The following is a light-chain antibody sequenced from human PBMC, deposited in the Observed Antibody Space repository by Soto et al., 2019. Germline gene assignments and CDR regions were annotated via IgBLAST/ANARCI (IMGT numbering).Light chain of an antibody. J-gene: IGLJ2*01. CDR2: EVS. CDR3: TSYTTTSPPL. CDR1: SSDVGGYNY. Sequence: QSVLTQPASVSGSPGQSITISCTGTSSDVGGYNYVSWYQQHPGQAPKLMIYEVSNRPSGVSNRFSGSKSANTASLTISGLQTEDEADYYCTSYTTTSPPLFGGGTQLTVL. V-gene: IGLV2-14*01.